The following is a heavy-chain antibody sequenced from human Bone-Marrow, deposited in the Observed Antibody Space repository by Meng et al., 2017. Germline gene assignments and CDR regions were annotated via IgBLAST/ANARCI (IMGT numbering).Heavy chain of an antibody. V-gene: IGHV1-69*13. CDR3: ARERASGSYLLHYYYGMDV. CDR2: INAVFGTT. CDR1: GGIYSNYV. J-gene: IGHJ6*02. Sequence: SVKVSCKALGGIYSNYVIGWVRQAPGQGLEWMGGINAVFGTTNYAQKFQDRVTITADESTSTAYMELSSLRSEDTAVYYCARERASGSYLLHYYYGMDVWGQGTTVTVSS. D-gene: IGHD1-26*01.